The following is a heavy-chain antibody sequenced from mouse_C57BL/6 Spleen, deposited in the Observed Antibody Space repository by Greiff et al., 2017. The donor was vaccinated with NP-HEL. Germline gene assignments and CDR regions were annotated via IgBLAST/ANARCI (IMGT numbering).Heavy chain of an antibody. CDR3: ARHTGSSYGYAMDY. D-gene: IGHD1-1*01. CDR2: ISSGGSYT. Sequence: EVQLVESGGDLVKPGGSLKLSCAASGFTFSSYGMSWVRQTPDKRLEWVATISSGGSYTYYPDSVKGRFTISRDNAKNTLYLQMSSLKSEDTAMYYCARHTGSSYGYAMDYWGQGTSVTVSS. CDR1: GFTFSSYG. J-gene: IGHJ4*01. V-gene: IGHV5-6*01.